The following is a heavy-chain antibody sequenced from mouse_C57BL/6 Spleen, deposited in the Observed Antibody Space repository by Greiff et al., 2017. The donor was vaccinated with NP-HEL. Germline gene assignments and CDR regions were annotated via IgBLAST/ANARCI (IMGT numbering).Heavy chain of an antibody. Sequence: VQLQESGSELRSPGSSVKLSCKDFDSEVFPIAYMCWVRQKPGHGFEWIGGILPSIGSTIYGEKFEDKATLDADTLSNTAYLERSSLTYEDSAIYYCARETTVVDWYFGVRGTGTTVTVSS. CDR3: ARETTVVDWYFGV. CDR2: ILPSIGST. J-gene: IGHJ1*03. CDR1: DSEVFPIAY. D-gene: IGHD1-1*01. V-gene: IGHV15-2*01.